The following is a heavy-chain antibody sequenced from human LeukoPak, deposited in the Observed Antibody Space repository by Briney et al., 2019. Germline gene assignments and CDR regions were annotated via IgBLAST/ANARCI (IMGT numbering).Heavy chain of an antibody. V-gene: IGHV5-51*01. CDR2: IYPGDSDT. J-gene: IGHJ4*02. Sequence: GESLKISCRSAGYSFTSYWLGWVRQMPGKGLEWMGIIYPGDSDTRYSPSFQGQVTISADKSISTAYLQWSSLKASDTAMYYCARRPPQLYSDYGLYYFDYWGQGTLVTVSS. CDR1: GYSFTSYW. CDR3: ARRPPQLYSDYGLYYFDY. D-gene: IGHD4-17*01.